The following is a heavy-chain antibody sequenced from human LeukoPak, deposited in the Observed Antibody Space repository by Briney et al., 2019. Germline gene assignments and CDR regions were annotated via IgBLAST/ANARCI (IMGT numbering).Heavy chain of an antibody. Sequence: SETLSLTCTVSGGSISSYYWSWIRQPAGKGLEWIGRISTSESTNYNPSLKSRVTMSVDTSKNQFSLKLSSVTAADTAVYYCARDFDYGSGSYYDYWGQGTLVTVSS. CDR3: ARDFDYGSGSYYDY. CDR2: ISTSEST. CDR1: GGSISSYY. D-gene: IGHD3-10*01. J-gene: IGHJ4*02. V-gene: IGHV4-4*07.